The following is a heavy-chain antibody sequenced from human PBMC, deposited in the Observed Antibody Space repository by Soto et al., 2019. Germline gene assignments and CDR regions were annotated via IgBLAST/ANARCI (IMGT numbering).Heavy chain of an antibody. Sequence: SETLSLTCTVSGGSISSYYWSGIRQPPGKGLEWIGYIYYSGSTNYNPSLKSRVTISVDTSKNQFSLKLSSVTAADTAVYYCAREYYYGSGAFNWFDPWGQGTLVTVSS. CDR1: GGSISSYY. D-gene: IGHD3-10*01. CDR2: IYYSGST. J-gene: IGHJ5*02. CDR3: AREYYYGSGAFNWFDP. V-gene: IGHV4-59*01.